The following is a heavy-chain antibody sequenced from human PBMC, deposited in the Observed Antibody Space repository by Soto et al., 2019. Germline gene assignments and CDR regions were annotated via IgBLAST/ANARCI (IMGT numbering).Heavy chain of an antibody. CDR2: ISGSGGST. D-gene: IGHD3-10*01. CDR1: GFTFSSYA. Sequence: GGSLRLSCAASGFTFSSYAMSGVRQAPGKGLEWVSAISGSGGSTYYADSVKGRFTISRDNSKNTLYLQMNSLRAEDTAVYYCAKDLFEIGARGYFDYWGQGTLVTVSS. J-gene: IGHJ4*02. CDR3: AKDLFEIGARGYFDY. V-gene: IGHV3-23*01.